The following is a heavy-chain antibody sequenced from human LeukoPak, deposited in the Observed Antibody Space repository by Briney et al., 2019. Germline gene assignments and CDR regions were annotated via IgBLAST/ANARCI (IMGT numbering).Heavy chain of an antibody. CDR3: ARAVDT. CDR2: IYYSGST. Sequence: SETLSLTCTVSGGSISRYYWSWIRQPPGKGLEWDGYIYYSGSTNYNPSLKSRVTISVDTPKNQFSLKLSSVTAADTAVYYCARAVDTWGQGTLVTVSS. V-gene: IGHV4-59*01. J-gene: IGHJ4*02. CDR1: GGSISRYY. D-gene: IGHD3-9*01.